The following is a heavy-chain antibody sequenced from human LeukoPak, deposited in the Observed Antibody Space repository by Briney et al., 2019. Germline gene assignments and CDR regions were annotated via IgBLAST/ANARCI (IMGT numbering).Heavy chain of an antibody. CDR3: ARRGQQYDAFDI. J-gene: IGHJ3*02. D-gene: IGHD6-13*01. CDR1: GGSISSSSYY. V-gene: IGHV4-39*01. Sequence: PSETLSLTCTVSGGSISSSSYYWGWIRQPPGKGLEWIGSIYYSGSTYYNPSLKSRVTISVDTSKNQFSLKLSSVTAADTVVYYCARRGQQYDAFDIWGQGTMVTVSS. CDR2: IYYSGST.